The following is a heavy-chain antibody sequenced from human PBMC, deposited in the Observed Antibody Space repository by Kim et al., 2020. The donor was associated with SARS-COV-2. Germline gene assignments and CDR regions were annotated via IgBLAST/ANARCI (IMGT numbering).Heavy chain of an antibody. CDR3: ARDFKKGSRSPWWFDP. CDR1: GYTFTSYA. Sequence: ASVKVSCKASGYTFTSYAMHWVRQAPGQRLEWMGWINAGNGNTKYSQKFQGRVTITRDTSASTAYMELSSLRSEDTAVYYCARDFKKGSRSPWWFDPWGQGTLVTVSS. CDR2: INAGNGNT. J-gene: IGHJ5*02. V-gene: IGHV1-3*01. D-gene: IGHD3-10*01.